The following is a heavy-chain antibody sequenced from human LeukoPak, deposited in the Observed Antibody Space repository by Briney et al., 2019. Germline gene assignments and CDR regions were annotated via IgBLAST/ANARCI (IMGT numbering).Heavy chain of an antibody. CDR3: ARDLGITGTYDNHCFDD. Sequence: SVKVSCKASGGTFNTYAISWVRQAPGQGLEWMGRFIPIFGTANYAQKFQGRVSITTDESTSTAYMQLSSLRSEDTAMYYCARDLGITGTYDNHCFDDCGHGNLVTVSS. CDR2: FIPIFGTA. D-gene: IGHD1-7*01. V-gene: IGHV1-69*05. J-gene: IGHJ4*01. CDR1: GGTFNTYA.